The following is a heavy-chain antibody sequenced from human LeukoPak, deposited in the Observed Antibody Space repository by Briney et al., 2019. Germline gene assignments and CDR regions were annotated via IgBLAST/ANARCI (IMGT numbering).Heavy chain of an antibody. CDR1: GYTFTSYG. Sequence: ASVKVSCKASGYTFTSYGISWVRQAPGQGLEWMGWISAYNGNTNYAQKLQGRVTMTTDTSTSKAYLELRSLRSDDTAVYYCARGDPVRHGDYGLDYWGQGTLVTVSS. J-gene: IGHJ4*02. D-gene: IGHD4-17*01. V-gene: IGHV1-18*01. CDR3: ARGDPVRHGDYGLDY. CDR2: ISAYNGNT.